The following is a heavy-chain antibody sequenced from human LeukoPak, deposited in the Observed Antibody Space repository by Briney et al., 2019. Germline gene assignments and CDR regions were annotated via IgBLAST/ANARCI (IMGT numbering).Heavy chain of an antibody. Sequence: GGSLRLSCAASGFTFSSYGMHWVRQAPGKGLEGVAFIRYDGSNKYYADSVKGRFTISRDNSKNTLYLQMNSLRAEDTAVYYCAKAVEMATITSSYWGQGTLVTVSS. CDR2: IRYDGSNK. J-gene: IGHJ4*02. CDR3: AKAVEMATITSSY. V-gene: IGHV3-30*02. CDR1: GFTFSSYG. D-gene: IGHD5-24*01.